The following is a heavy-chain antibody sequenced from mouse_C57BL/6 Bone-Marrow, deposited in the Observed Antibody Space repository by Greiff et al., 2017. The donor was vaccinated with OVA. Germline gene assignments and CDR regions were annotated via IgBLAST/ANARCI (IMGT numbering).Heavy chain of an antibody. CDR3: ARGGLRWFAY. D-gene: IGHD1-1*01. V-gene: IGHV1-26*01. J-gene: IGHJ3*01. Sequence: VQLQQSGPELVKPGASVKISCKASGYTFTDYYMNWVKQSHGKSLEWIGDINPNNGGTSYNQKFKGKATLTVDKSSSTAYMELRSLTSEDSAVYYCARGGLRWFAYWGQGTLVTVSA. CDR2: INPNNGGT. CDR1: GYTFTDYY.